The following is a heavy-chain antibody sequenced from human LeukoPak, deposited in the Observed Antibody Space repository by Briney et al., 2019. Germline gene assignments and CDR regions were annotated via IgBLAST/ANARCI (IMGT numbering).Heavy chain of an antibody. CDR1: GYTFTGYY. V-gene: IGHV1-2*02. CDR3: ARVSGWYGGSRLSWFDP. J-gene: IGHJ5*02. Sequence: ASVKVSCKASGYTFTGYYMHWVRQAPGQGLEWMGWINPNSGGTNYAQKFQGRVTMTRDTSISTAYMELSRLRSDDTAVYYCARVSGWYGGSRLSWFDPWGQGTLVTVSS. CDR2: INPNSGGT. D-gene: IGHD6-19*01.